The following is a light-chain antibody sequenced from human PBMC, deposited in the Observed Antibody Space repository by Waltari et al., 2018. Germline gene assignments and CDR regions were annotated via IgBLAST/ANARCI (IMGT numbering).Light chain of an antibody. V-gene: IGKV3-20*01. CDR3: QQYGSSPT. Sequence: EIVLTQSPGTRSLTPGERATLSCRASQSVSSIYLAWYQQKPCQAPRLLIDGASSRATGIPDRFSGSVSGTDFTLTISRLEPEDFAVYYCQQYGSSPTFGQGTKLEIK. CDR2: GAS. CDR1: QSVSSIY. J-gene: IGKJ2*01.